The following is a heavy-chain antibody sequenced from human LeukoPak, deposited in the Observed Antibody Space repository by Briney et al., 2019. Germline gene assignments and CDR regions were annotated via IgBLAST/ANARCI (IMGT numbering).Heavy chain of an antibody. D-gene: IGHD5-18*01. V-gene: IGHV1-8*01. CDR1: GYTFTSYD. CDR2: MNPNSGNT. J-gene: IGHJ6*03. Sequence: ASVKVSCKASGYTFTSYDINWVRQATGQGLEWMGWMNPNSGNTGYAQKFQGRVTMTRNTSISTAYMELSSLRSEDTAVYYCARKAGCSYGPYYYYYMDVWGKGTTVTVSS. CDR3: ARKAGCSYGPYYYYYMDV.